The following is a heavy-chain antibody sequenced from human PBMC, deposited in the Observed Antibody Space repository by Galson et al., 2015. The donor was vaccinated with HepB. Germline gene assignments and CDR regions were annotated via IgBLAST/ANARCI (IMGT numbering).Heavy chain of an antibody. D-gene: IGHD3-9*01. Sequence: SVKVSCKASGYTFTGYYMYWVRQAPGQGLEWMGWINPNTGDTNYAHNFQGRVTMTRDTSIGTAYMELSRLRSDDTAVYYCARARGYYDALTGYNWFDPWGQGTLVTVSS. V-gene: IGHV1-2*02. CDR3: ARARGYYDALTGYNWFDP. J-gene: IGHJ5*02. CDR2: INPNTGDT. CDR1: GYTFTGYY.